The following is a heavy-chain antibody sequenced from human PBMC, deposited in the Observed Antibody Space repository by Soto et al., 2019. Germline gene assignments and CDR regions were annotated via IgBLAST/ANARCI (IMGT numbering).Heavy chain of an antibody. CDR2: IYSGGST. CDR1: GFTVSSNY. D-gene: IGHD3-9*01. Sequence: PGGSLRLSCAASGFTVSSNYMSWVRQAPGKGLEWVSVIYSGGSTYYADSVKGRFTISRDNSKNTLYLQMNSPRAEDTAVYYCARDRMYYDILTGNYYYYGMDVWGQGTTVTVSS. V-gene: IGHV3-53*01. J-gene: IGHJ6*02. CDR3: ARDRMYYDILTGNYYYYGMDV.